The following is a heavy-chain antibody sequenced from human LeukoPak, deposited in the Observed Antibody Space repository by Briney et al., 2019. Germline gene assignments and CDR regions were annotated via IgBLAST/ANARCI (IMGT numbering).Heavy chain of an antibody. D-gene: IGHD4-17*01. Sequence: GRSLRLSCAASGFTFSSYGMHWVRQAPGKGLEWAAVIWYDGSNKYYADSVKGRFTISRDNSKNTLYLQMNSLRAEDTAVYYCARYGPDYGAIFEYWGQGTLVTVSS. CDR3: ARYGPDYGAIFEY. CDR1: GFTFSSYG. V-gene: IGHV3-33*01. J-gene: IGHJ4*02. CDR2: IWYDGSNK.